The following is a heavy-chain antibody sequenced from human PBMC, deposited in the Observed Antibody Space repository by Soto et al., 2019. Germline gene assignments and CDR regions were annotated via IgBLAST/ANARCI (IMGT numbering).Heavy chain of an antibody. Sequence: EVEMLESGGGLVQPGGSLRLSCAASAISFNTYGVTWVRQAPGKGLEWVSTVTVTGGSTYYADSVKGRFTISRDRSNYTVSLLLNSLRVEDTAIYYCAGQRSPEGSFDPWGQGTLVTVSS. J-gene: IGHJ5*02. CDR3: AGQRSPEGSFDP. CDR1: AISFNTYG. V-gene: IGHV3-23*01. D-gene: IGHD3-10*01. CDR2: VTVTGGST.